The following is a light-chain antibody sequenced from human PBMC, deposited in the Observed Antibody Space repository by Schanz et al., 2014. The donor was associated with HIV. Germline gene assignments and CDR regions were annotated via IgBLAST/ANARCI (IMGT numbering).Light chain of an antibody. Sequence: QSVLTQPASVSGSPGQSISISCTGTSGDVGSYNYVSWYQQHPGKAPKLMIYDVSNRPSGVSSRFSGSKSGNTASLTISGLRDEDEADYYCGSITATGAWVFGGGTKLTVL. CDR3: GSITATGAWV. V-gene: IGLV2-14*03. J-gene: IGLJ3*02. CDR2: DVS. CDR1: SGDVGSYNY.